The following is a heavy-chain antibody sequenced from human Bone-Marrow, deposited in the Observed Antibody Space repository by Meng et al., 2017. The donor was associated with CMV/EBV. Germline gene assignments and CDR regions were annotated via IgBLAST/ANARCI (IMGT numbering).Heavy chain of an antibody. CDR1: GYTFTSYD. D-gene: IGHD3-16*01. CDR2: IIPSGGST. CDR3: ARDRGRQHHKYYYYGMNV. V-gene: IGHV1-46*01. J-gene: IGHJ6*02. Sequence: ASVKVSCKASGYTFTSYDIHWLRQAPGQGLEWMGIIIPSGGSTSYAQKFQGRVTMTRDTSTSTVYMELSSLRSEDTAVYYCARDRGRQHHKYYYYGMNVWGQGTTVTVSS.